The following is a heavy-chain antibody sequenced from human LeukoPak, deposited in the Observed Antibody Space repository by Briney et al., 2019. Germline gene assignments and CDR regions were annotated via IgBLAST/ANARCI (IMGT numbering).Heavy chain of an antibody. CDR3: ARDGGYGDLH. CDR2: SYYSGST. J-gene: IGHJ4*02. CDR1: GGSTSSYY. V-gene: IGHV4-59*01. Sequence: PETLSLTCTVSGGSTSSYYWSWIRQPPSKRLEWIGYSYYSGSTNYNPSLKSRVTISVGTSKNQFSLKLSSVTAADTAVYYCARDGGYGDLHWGQGTLVTVSS. D-gene: IGHD4-17*01.